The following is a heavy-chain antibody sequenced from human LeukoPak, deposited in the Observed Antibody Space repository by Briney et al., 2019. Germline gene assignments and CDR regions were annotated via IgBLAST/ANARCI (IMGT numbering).Heavy chain of an antibody. D-gene: IGHD5-18*01. CDR1: GFIFSSYS. V-gene: IGHV3-48*04. CDR2: IGSSSSTI. CDR3: ARVGYNYGFDY. J-gene: IGHJ4*02. Sequence: GGSLRLSCAASGFIFSSYSINWVRQAPGKGLEWVSYIGSSSSTIYYADSVKGRFTFSRDNAKNSLYLQMNSLRAEDTAVYYCARVGYNYGFDYWGQGTLVTVSS.